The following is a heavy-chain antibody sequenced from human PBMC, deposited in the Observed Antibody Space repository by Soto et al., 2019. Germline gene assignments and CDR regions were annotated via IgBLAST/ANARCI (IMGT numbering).Heavy chain of an antibody. CDR1: GFTFSRYS. CDR3: ARYNGLVYCRGGSCQYSYGMDV. J-gene: IGHJ6*02. CDR2: ISSSISTI. Sequence: EVQLVDSGGGMVQPGGSLRLSCAASGFTFSRYSMNWVRQAPGKGLEWVSYISSSISTIYYADSVKGRFPISRDNAKNSLYMQKNSLRAEDTAMYYWARYNGLVYCRGGSCQYSYGMDVWGQGTPVTVSS. V-gene: IGHV3-48*01. D-gene: IGHD2-15*01.